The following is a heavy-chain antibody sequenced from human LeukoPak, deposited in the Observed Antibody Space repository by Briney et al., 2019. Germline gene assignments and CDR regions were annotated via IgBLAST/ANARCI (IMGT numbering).Heavy chain of an antibody. V-gene: IGHV3-43*02. J-gene: IGHJ5*02. D-gene: IGHD2-8*01. Sequence: GGSLRLSCAAPGFSFDDYVMHWVRQSPGKGLEWVSLISGDGGSTYYADSVRGRFTISRDNSKNSLYLQMSGLRTEDTALYYCAKDIMGSRDNWFDPWGQGTLVTVSS. CDR1: GFSFDDYV. CDR3: AKDIMGSRDNWFDP. CDR2: ISGDGGST.